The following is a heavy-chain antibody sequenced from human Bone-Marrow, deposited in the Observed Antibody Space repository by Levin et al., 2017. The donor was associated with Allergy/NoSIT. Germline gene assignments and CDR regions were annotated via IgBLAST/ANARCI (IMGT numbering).Heavy chain of an antibody. J-gene: IGHJ3*02. D-gene: IGHD1-26*01. CDR2: IYDSGDT. CDR3: ATSVVGARWATLEI. Sequence: ESLKISCPVSGGSISNYYWSWIRQPPEKGLEWIGYIYDSGDTKYNPSLKSRLTMSMDTSKNQFSLRLMSVTAADPALYFCATSVVGARWATLEIWGQGTVVPVSS. V-gene: IGHV4-59*01. CDR1: GGSISNYY.